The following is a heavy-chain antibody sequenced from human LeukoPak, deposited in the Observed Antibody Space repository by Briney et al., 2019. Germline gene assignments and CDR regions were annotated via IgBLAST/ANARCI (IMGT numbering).Heavy chain of an antibody. J-gene: IGHJ6*02. V-gene: IGHV1-2*02. CDR3: AMGQVMYYYGSMDV. Sequence: AASVKVSCKASGYTFTGYYMHLVRQAPGQGLEWMGWINPNSGGTNYAQKFQGRVTMTRDTSISTAYMELSRLRSDDTAVYYCAMGQVMYYYGSMDVWGQGTTVTVSS. D-gene: IGHD3-10*01. CDR1: GYTFTGYY. CDR2: INPNSGGT.